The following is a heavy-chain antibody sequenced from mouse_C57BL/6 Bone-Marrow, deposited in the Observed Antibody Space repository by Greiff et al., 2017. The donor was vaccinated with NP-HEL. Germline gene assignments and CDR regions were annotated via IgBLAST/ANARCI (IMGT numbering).Heavy chain of an antibody. CDR2: INPNNGGT. CDR3: ARRGLPSYYAMDY. Sequence: EVQLQQSGPELVKPGASVKMSCKASGYTFTDYNMHWVKQSHGKSLEWIGYINPNNGGTSYNQKFKGKATLTVNKSSSTAYMELRSLTSEDSAVYYCARRGLPSYYAMDYWGQGTSVTVSS. CDR1: GYTFTDYN. D-gene: IGHD2-4*01. V-gene: IGHV1-22*01. J-gene: IGHJ4*01.